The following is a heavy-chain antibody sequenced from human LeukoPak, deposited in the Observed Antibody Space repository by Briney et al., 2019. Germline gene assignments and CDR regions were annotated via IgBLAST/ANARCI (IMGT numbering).Heavy chain of an antibody. V-gene: IGHV1-2*06. CDR3: ARDYYDSSGYYGY. Sequence: ASVKVSCKASGYTFTGYYMHWLRQAPGQGLEWMGRINPNSGGTNYAQKFQGRVTMTRDTSISTAYMELSRLRSDDTAVYYCARDYYDSSGYYGYWGQGTLVTVSS. J-gene: IGHJ4*02. CDR1: GYTFTGYY. CDR2: INPNSGGT. D-gene: IGHD3-22*01.